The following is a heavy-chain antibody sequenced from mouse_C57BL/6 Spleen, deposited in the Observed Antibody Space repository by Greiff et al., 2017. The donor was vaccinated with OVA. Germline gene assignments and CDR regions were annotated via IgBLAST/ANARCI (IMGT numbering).Heavy chain of an antibody. Sequence: DVMLVESGGGLVKPGGSLKLSCAASGFTFSSYAMSWVRQTPEKRLEWVATISDGGSYTYYPDNVKGRFTISRDNAKNNLYLQMSHLKSEDTAMYYCARGYDYGEGFAYWGQGTLVTVSA. J-gene: IGHJ3*01. V-gene: IGHV5-4*03. CDR2: ISDGGSYT. D-gene: IGHD2-4*01. CDR3: ARGYDYGEGFAY. CDR1: GFTFSSYA.